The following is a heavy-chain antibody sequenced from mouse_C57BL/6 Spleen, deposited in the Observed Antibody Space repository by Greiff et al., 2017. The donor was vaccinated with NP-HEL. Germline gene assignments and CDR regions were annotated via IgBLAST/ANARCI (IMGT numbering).Heavy chain of an antibody. D-gene: IGHD2-4*01. CDR3: ARDYDYEYYYAMDY. J-gene: IGHJ4*01. V-gene: IGHV1-52*01. CDR2: IDPSDSAN. CDR1: GYTFTSYW. Sequence: VQLQQPGAELVRPGSSVKLSCKASGYTFTSYWMHWVKQRPIQGLEWIGNIDPSDSANHYNQKFQDKATLTVDKSSSKAYMQLSSRTSEDSAVYYCARDYDYEYYYAMDYWGQGTSVTVSS.